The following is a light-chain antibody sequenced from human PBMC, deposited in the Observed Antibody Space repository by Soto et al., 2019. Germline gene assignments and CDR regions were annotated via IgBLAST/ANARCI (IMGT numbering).Light chain of an antibody. J-gene: IGKJ1*01. CDR3: QQYKNWPKT. Sequence: EIVMTQSPVTLSVSPGERVSLSCRGSQSVDSYLAWHQQKPGQAPRLLIYAGSTTATGIPGRFSVSGSGTEFTLTISSLQSEDFAVYYCQQYKNWPKTFGQGTKVEIK. CDR1: QSVDSY. V-gene: IGKV3-15*01. CDR2: AGS.